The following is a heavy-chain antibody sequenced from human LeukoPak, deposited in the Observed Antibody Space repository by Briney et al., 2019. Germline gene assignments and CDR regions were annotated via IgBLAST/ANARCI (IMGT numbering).Heavy chain of an antibody. D-gene: IGHD1-26*01. CDR1: GYTFTGYY. CDR2: INPNSGGT. J-gene: IGHJ4*02. V-gene: IGHV1-2*02. CDR3: ARDGSPYIVGATVYDY. Sequence: ASVKVSCKASGYTFTGYYMHWVRQAPGQGLEWMGWINPNSGGTNYAQKFQGRVTMTRDTSSSTAYMELSRRRSDDTAVYYCARDGSPYIVGATVYDYWGQGTLVTVSS.